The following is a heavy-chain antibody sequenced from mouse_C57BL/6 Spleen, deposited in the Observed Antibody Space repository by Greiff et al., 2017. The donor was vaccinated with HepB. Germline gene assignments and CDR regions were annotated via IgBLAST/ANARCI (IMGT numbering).Heavy chain of an antibody. V-gene: IGHV1-82*01. CDR1: GYAFSSSW. D-gene: IGHD1-1*01. CDR2: IYPGDGDT. Sequence: VQLQQSGPELVKPGASVKISCKASGYAFSSSWMNWVKQWPGKGLEWIGRIYPGDGDTNYNGKFKGKATLTADKSSSTAYMQLSSLTSEDSAVYFCARWDYYGSSYFDYWGQGTTLTVS. CDR3: ARWDYYGSSYFDY. J-gene: IGHJ2*01.